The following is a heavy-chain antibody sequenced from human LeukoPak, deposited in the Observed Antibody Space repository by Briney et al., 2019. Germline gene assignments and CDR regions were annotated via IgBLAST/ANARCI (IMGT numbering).Heavy chain of an antibody. D-gene: IGHD4-17*01. J-gene: IGHJ5*02. Sequence: PSETLSLTCTVSGGSISSYYWSWIRQPAGKGLEWIGRIYTSGSTNYNPSLKSRVTMSVDTSKNQFSLKLSSVTAADTAVYYCARGAGVNDYGDYVFDPWGQGTLVTVSS. CDR2: IYTSGST. CDR3: ARGAGVNDYGDYVFDP. CDR1: GGSISSYY. V-gene: IGHV4-4*07.